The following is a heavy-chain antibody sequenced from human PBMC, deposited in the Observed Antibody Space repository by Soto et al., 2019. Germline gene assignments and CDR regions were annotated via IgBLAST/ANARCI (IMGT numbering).Heavy chain of an antibody. CDR2: ISWKDDK. CDR3: AHSPWRAAPDY. Sequence: QITLKESGPTLVKPTQTLTLTCTVSGFSLSARGVGVGWFRQPPGKPLEWLAIISWKDDKRYTPSLQSRLTITKDTSKNQVVLTMTDMDPMDTATDSCAHSPWRAAPDYWGQGILVTVSS. J-gene: IGHJ4*02. V-gene: IGHV2-5*01. CDR1: GFSLSARGVG. D-gene: IGHD6-6*01.